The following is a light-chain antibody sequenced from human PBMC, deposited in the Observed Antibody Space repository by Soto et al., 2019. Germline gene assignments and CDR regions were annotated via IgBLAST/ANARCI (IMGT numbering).Light chain of an antibody. V-gene: IGLV2-11*01. J-gene: IGLJ1*01. CDR3: CSYAGSYTGV. CDR2: DVS. CDR1: SSDVGGYNY. Sequence: QSALAQPRSVSGSPGQSGTISCTGTSSDVGGYNYVSWYQQHPGKAPKLMIYDVSKRPSGVPDRFSGSKSGNTASLTISGLQAEDEADYYCCSYAGSYTGVFGTGTKVTVL.